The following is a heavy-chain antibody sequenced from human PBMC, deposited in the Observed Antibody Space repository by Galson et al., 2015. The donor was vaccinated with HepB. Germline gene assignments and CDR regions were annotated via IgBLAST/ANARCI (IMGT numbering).Heavy chain of an antibody. Sequence: SLRLSCAASGFTFSSYAMSWVRQAPGKGLEWVSAISGSGGSTYYADSVKGRFTISRDNSKNTLYLQMNSLRAKDTAVYYCAKSSRYYDSSVPYFDYWGQGTLVTVSS. J-gene: IGHJ4*02. CDR1: GFTFSSYA. D-gene: IGHD3-22*01. V-gene: IGHV3-23*01. CDR2: ISGSGGST. CDR3: AKSSRYYDSSVPYFDY.